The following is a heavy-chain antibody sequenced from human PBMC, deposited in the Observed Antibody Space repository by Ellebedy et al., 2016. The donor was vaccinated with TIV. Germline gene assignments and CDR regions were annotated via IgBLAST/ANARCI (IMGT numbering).Heavy chain of an antibody. V-gene: IGHV3-64D*06. CDR2: ISSTWGST. J-gene: IGHJ4*02. CDR1: GFTFRSYA. CDR3: VKEVTYTSGGYYFDY. Sequence: PGGSLRLSCSASGFTFRSYAMHWVRQAPGKGLEHVSAISSTWGSTYYADSVKGRFTISRDNSRNTVYLQMSSLRTEDTAVYYCVKEVTYTSGGYYFDYWGQGTLVTVSS. D-gene: IGHD6-19*01.